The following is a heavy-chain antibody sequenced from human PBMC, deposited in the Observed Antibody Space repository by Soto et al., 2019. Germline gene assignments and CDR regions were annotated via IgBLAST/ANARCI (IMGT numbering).Heavy chain of an antibody. D-gene: IGHD6-13*01. CDR2: IHHTGST. J-gene: IGHJ4*02. CDR3: ARDMSGGRSWYGFDS. CDR1: GDSIRTSY. V-gene: IGHV4-59*01. Sequence: SETLSLTCTVSGDSIRTSYWSWIRQPPGKGLEWIGYIHHTGSTNSNPSLKSRVTISADTSKNQFALKVASVTSGDTAVYYCARDMSGGRSWYGFDSWGQGTLVTVSS.